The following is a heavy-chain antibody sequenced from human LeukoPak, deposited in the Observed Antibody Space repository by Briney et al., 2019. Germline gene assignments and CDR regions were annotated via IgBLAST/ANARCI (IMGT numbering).Heavy chain of an antibody. Sequence: GGSLRLSCAASGFTFSSYAMSWVRQAPGKGLEWVSAISGSGGSTYYADSVKGRFTISRDNAKNSLYLQMNSLRAEDTAVYYCARVDIVATLPDYWGQGTLVTVSS. CDR1: GFTFSSYA. V-gene: IGHV3-23*01. J-gene: IGHJ4*02. D-gene: IGHD5-12*01. CDR2: ISGSGGST. CDR3: ARVDIVATLPDY.